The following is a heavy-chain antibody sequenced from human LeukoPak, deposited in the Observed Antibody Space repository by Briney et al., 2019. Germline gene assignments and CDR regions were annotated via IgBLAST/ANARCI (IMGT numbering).Heavy chain of an antibody. CDR1: GFTFSSYA. V-gene: IGHV3-23*01. D-gene: IGHD1-1*01. CDR2: ISGSGGST. J-gene: IGHJ6*02. CDR3: AKGTRGSYGMDV. Sequence: GGSLRLSCAASGFTFSSYAMSWVRQAPGKGLEWVSAISGSGGSTYYADSVKGRSTISRDNSKNTLYLQMNSLRAEDTAVYYCAKGTRGSYGMDVWGQGTTVTVSS.